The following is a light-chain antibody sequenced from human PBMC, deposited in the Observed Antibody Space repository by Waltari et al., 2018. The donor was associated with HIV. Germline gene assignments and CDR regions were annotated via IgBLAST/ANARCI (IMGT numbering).Light chain of an antibody. CDR3: QQYFSTPWT. J-gene: IGKJ1*01. CDR1: QSLLYSPNHKNF. CDR2: WAS. V-gene: IGKV4-1*01. Sequence: DIVMTQTPDSLIVSPGERASINCRSNQSLLYSPNHKNFLVWYPQKPGQPPKLLIYWASSRESGVPARFSGSGSGTNFTLTISSLQPEDVATYFCQQYFSTPWTFGQGTKV.